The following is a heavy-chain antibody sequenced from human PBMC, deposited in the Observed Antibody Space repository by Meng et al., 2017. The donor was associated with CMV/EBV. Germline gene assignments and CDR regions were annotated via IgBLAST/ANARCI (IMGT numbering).Heavy chain of an antibody. J-gene: IGHJ6*02. CDR2: TNYRSKWYN. Sequence: LRLSCAISGDSVSSNSAAWNWIRQSPSRGLEWLGRTNYRSKWYNDYAVAVKSRITINPDASKNKFSLQLNSVTPEDTAVYYCARGPRSPTIFGVVIRNYYYGMDVWGQGTTVTVSS. CDR3: ARGPRSPTIFGVVIRNYYYGMDV. D-gene: IGHD3-3*01. V-gene: IGHV6-1*01. CDR1: GDSVSSNSAA.